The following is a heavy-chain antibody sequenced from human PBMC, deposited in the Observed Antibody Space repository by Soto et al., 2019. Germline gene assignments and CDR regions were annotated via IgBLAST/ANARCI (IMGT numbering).Heavy chain of an antibody. CDR2: VWYDGSNK. CDR1: GFTFSSYG. V-gene: IGHV3-33*01. J-gene: IGHJ4*02. Sequence: QVQLVESGGGVVQPGRSLRLSCAASGFTFSSYGMHWVRQAPGKGLERVAVVWYDGSNKYYADSVKGRFTISRDNSKNTLYPQMNSLRAEDTAVYYCARDLFPYCGGDCYSPYYFDYWGQGTLVTVSS. CDR3: ARDLFPYCGGDCYSPYYFDY. D-gene: IGHD2-21*02.